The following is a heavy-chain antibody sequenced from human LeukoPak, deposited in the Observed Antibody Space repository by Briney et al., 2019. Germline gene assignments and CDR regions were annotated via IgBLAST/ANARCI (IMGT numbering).Heavy chain of an antibody. CDR1: GVNFSTYA. J-gene: IGHJ4*02. D-gene: IGHD2-2*02. Sequence: GGSLRLSCAASGVNFSTYAMSWVRQVPGKGLEWVSLISNSGSTTYHADSVKGRFTISRDNSKNTLYLQMNSLSAEDSAVYYCAIGGYCAGTNCYIAYWGQGTLVTVSS. V-gene: IGHV3-23*01. CDR2: ISNSGSTT. CDR3: AIGGYCAGTNCYIAY.